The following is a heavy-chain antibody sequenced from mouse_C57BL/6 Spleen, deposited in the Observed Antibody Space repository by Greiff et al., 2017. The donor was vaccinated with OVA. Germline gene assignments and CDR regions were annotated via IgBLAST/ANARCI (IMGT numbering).Heavy chain of an antibody. D-gene: IGHD1-1*01. Sequence: VQLQQSVAELVRPGASVKLSCTASGFNIKNTYMHWVKQRPEQGLEWIGRIDPANGNTKYAPKFQGKATITADTSSNTAYLQLSSLTSEDTAIYYCARCITTVVARDYYAMDYWGQGTSVTVSS. J-gene: IGHJ4*01. CDR1: GFNIKNTY. V-gene: IGHV14-3*01. CDR2: IDPANGNT. CDR3: ARCITTVVARDYYAMDY.